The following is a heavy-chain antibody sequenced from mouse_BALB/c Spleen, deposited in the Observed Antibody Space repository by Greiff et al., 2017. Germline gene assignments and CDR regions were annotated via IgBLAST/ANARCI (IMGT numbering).Heavy chain of an antibody. Sequence: VQLQQSVAELVRPGASVKLSCKASGYTFTSYWMNWVKQRPEQGLEWIGRIDPYDSETHYNQKFKDKAILTVDKSSSTAYMQLSSLTSEDSAVYYCARGGDYDGPYAMDYWGQGTSVTVSS. CDR1: GYTFTSYW. CDR2: IDPYDSET. J-gene: IGHJ4*01. CDR3: ARGGDYDGPYAMDY. V-gene: IGHV1-52*01. D-gene: IGHD2-4*01.